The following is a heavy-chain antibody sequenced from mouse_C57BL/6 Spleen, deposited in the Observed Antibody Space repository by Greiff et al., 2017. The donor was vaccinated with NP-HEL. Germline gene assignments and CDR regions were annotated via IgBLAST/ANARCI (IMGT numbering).Heavy chain of an antibody. CDR3: ARGGYGYDALFAY. CDR1: GYTFTSYW. Sequence: VQLQQPGAELVRPGSSVKLSCKASGYTFTSYWMDWVKQRPGQGLEWIGNIYPSDSETHYNQKFKDKATLTVDKSSSTAYMQLSSLTSEDSAVYYCARGGYGYDALFAYWGQGTLVTVSA. CDR2: IYPSDSET. V-gene: IGHV1-61*01. D-gene: IGHD2-2*01. J-gene: IGHJ3*01.